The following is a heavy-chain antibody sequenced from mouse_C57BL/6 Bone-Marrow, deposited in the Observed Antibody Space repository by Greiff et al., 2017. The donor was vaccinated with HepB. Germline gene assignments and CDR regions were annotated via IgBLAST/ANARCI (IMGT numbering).Heavy chain of an antibody. D-gene: IGHD1-1*01. J-gene: IGHJ2*01. Sequence: QVQLKQSGPELVKPGASVKISCKASGYAFSSSWMNWVKQRPGKGLEWIGRIYPGDGDTNYNGKFKGKATLTADKSSSTAYMQLSSLTSEDSAVYFCARSDLITTVVGGYFDYWGQGTTLTVSS. CDR1: GYAFSSSW. V-gene: IGHV1-82*01. CDR2: IYPGDGDT. CDR3: ARSDLITTVVGGYFDY.